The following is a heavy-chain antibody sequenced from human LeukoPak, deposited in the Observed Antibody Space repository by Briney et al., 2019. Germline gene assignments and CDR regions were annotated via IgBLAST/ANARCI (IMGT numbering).Heavy chain of an antibody. CDR3: AKDIYLGGNFDY. J-gene: IGHJ4*02. Sequence: GGSLRLSCAASGFTFDDYAMHWVRQAPGKGLEWVSGISWNSGSIGYADSVKGRFTISRDNAKNSLYLQMNSLRAEDTALYYCAKDIYLGGNFDYWGQGTLVTVSS. D-gene: IGHD3-16*01. V-gene: IGHV3-9*01. CDR1: GFTFDDYA. CDR2: ISWNSGSI.